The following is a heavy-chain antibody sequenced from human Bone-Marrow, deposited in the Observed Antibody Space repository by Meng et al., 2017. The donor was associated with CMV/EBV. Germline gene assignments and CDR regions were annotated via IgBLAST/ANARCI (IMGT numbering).Heavy chain of an antibody. V-gene: IGHV1-46*01. Sequence: ASVKVSCKASGYTFTSYYMHWVRQAPGQGLEWMGIINPSGGSTSYAQKFQGRVTMTRDTSISTAYMELSRLRSDDTAVYYWARLRGGALFCHWGQGTLVTVSS. D-gene: IGHD3-16*01. CDR2: INPSGGST. CDR3: ARLRGGALFCH. J-gene: IGHJ4*02. CDR1: GYTFTSYY.